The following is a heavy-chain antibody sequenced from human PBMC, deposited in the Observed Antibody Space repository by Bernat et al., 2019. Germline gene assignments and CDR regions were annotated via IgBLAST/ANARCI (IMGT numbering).Heavy chain of an antibody. Sequence: VQLVESGGGLVQPGRSLRLSCAASGFTFSSYGMHWVRQAPGKGLEWVAVISYDGSNKYYADSVKGRFTISRDNSKNTLYLQMNSLRAEDTAVYYCAKDMRQQLAPFGDYGMDVWGQGTTVTVSS. J-gene: IGHJ6*02. CDR1: GFTFSSYG. CDR2: ISYDGSNK. CDR3: AKDMRQQLAPFGDYGMDV. V-gene: IGHV3-30*18. D-gene: IGHD6-13*01.